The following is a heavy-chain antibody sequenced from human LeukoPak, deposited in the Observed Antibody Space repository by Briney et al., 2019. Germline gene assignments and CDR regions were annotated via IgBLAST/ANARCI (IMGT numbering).Heavy chain of an antibody. J-gene: IGHJ5*02. CDR2: INAGNGNT. V-gene: IGHV1-3*01. D-gene: IGHD2-21*01. CDR1: GYTFTSYA. CDR3: ARERGVMGWFDP. Sequence: ASVKVSCKASGYTFTSYAMHWVRQAPGQRLEWMGWINAGNGNTKYSQKFQGRVTITRDTSASTAYMELSSLRSGDTAVYYCARERGVMGWFDPWGQGTLVTVSS.